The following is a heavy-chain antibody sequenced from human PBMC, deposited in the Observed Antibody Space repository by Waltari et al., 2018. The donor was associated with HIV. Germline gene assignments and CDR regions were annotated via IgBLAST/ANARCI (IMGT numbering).Heavy chain of an antibody. CDR3: THSSSSTPPSQNGGGFDP. J-gene: IGHJ5*02. D-gene: IGHD6-6*01. CDR1: GGSFSGYY. CDR2: HNQSGST. V-gene: IGHV4-34*01. Sequence: QVQLQQWGAGLLKPSETLSLTCAVYGGSFSGYYWSWIRQPPGKGLEWIGEHNQSGSTNSNPSLKSLVTISVDTAKNRFSLKLSSVTAADTAVYYCTHSSSSTPPSQNGGGFDPWGQGTLVTVSS.